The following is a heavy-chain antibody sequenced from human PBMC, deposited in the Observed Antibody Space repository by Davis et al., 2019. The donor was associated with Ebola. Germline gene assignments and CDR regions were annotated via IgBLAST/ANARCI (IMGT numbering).Heavy chain of an antibody. J-gene: IGHJ6*04. V-gene: IGHV3-23*01. CDR1: GFTFSSYA. D-gene: IGHD3-3*01. CDR3: ARSGLSFGVVKYHYGMDV. CDR2: ISDSGGST. Sequence: GGSLRLSCAASGFTFSSYAMSWVRQAPGKGLEWVSIISDSGGSTYDADSVTGRFTISRDNSKNTLYLQMNSLRAEDTAVYYCARSGLSFGVVKYHYGMDVWGKGTTVTVSS.